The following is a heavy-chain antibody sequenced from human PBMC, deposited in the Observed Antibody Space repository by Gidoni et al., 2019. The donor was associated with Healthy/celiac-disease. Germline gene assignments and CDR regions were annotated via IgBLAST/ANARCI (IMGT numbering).Heavy chain of an antibody. V-gene: IGHV3-49*05. D-gene: IGHD3-3*01. J-gene: IGHJ4*02. CDR2: IRSKAYGGTT. CDR1: GFTFGDYA. CDR3: SRFLEWLSHAPFDY. Sequence: EVQLVESGGGLVKPGRSLRLSCTASGFTFGDYAMSWFRQAPGKGLEWVGFIRSKAYGGTTEYAASVKGRFTISRDDSKSIAYLQMNSLKTEDTAVYYCSRFLEWLSHAPFDYWGQGTLVTVSS.